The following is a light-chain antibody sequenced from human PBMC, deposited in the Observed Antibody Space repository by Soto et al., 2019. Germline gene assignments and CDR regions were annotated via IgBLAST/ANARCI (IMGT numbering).Light chain of an antibody. CDR1: QTISSW. CDR2: QAS. J-gene: IGKJ1*01. V-gene: IGKV1-5*03. Sequence: DIQMTQSPSSLSASVGDRVTITCRASQTISSWLAWYQQKPGKAPKLLIYQASTLTSGVPSRFSGSGSGTEFTLTISSLQPDDFATYYCQHYNSYSEAFGQGTKVDI. CDR3: QHYNSYSEA.